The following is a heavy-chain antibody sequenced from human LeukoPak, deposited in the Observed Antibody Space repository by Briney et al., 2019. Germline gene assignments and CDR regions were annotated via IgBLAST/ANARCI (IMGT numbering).Heavy chain of an antibody. CDR1: GFTFSSYA. Sequence: PGGSLRLSCAASGFTFSSYAMHWVRQAPGKGLEWVAVISYDGSNKYYADSVKGRFTISRDNSKNTLYLQMNSLRAEDTAVYYCASDIVVVPAAQYYYYYYGMDVWGQGTTVTVSS. CDR2: ISYDGSNK. J-gene: IGHJ6*02. D-gene: IGHD2-2*01. CDR3: ASDIVVVPAAQYYYYYYGMDV. V-gene: IGHV3-30-3*01.